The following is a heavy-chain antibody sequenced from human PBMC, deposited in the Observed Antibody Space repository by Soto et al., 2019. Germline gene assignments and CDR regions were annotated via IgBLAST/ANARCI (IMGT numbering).Heavy chain of an antibody. J-gene: IGHJ4*02. CDR1: GFNFRAYG. D-gene: IGHD3-3*01. CDR2: INDTGDNT. CDR3: AKDTRGDFWRGYASDY. Sequence: EVQLLESGGDLVQPGGSLRLSCAASGFNFRAYGRSWVRQAAGKGLGWVSAINDTGDNTYYADSVRGRFTVSRQNSKNTLYLQMNSLRAEDTAVYYCAKDTRGDFWRGYASDYWGQGTLVTVSS. V-gene: IGHV3-23*01.